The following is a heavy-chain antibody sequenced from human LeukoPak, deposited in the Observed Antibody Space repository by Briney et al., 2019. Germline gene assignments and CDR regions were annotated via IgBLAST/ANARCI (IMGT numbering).Heavy chain of an antibody. CDR1: GYSISSGYY. J-gene: IGHJ6*03. CDR3: ARALKGVRRRLGGTTTFEDYYYMDV. D-gene: IGHD1-26*01. Sequence: TSETLSLTCTVSGYSISSGYYWGWIRQPPGKGLEWIVVYHVGTTNYNPSLKSRVTISVDTSKNQFSLKLSSVTAADTAVYYCARALKGVRRRLGGTTTFEDYYYMDVWGKGTTVTVSS. CDR2: VYHVGTT. V-gene: IGHV4-38-2*02.